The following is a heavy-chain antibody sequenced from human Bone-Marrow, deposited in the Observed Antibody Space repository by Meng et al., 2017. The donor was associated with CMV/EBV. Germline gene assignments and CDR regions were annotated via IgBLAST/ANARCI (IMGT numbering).Heavy chain of an antibody. D-gene: IGHD1-7*01. V-gene: IGHV1-46*01. Sequence: ASVKVSCKASGYTFTSYYMHWVRQAPGQGLEWMGIINPSGGSTSYAQKFQGRVTMTTDTSTSTAYMELRSLRSDDTAVYYCARANWNYVGGGGYWGQGTLVTVSS. J-gene: IGHJ4*02. CDR3: ARANWNYVGGGGY. CDR2: INPSGGST. CDR1: GYTFTSYY.